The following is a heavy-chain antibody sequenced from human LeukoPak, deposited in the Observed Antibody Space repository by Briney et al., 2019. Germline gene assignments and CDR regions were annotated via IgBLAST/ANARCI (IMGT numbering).Heavy chain of an antibody. V-gene: IGHV4-59*01. Sequence: SETLSLTCTVSGGSISSYYWSWIRQPPGKGLEWIGYIDYSGSTNYNPSLKSRVTISVDTSKNQFSLKLSSVTAADTAVYYCARGVATEDDYWGQGTLVTVSS. CDR3: ARGVATEDDY. D-gene: IGHD5-12*01. CDR1: GGSISSYY. J-gene: IGHJ4*02. CDR2: IDYSGST.